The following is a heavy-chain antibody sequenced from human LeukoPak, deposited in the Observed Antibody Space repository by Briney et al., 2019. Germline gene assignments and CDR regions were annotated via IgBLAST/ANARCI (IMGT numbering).Heavy chain of an antibody. D-gene: IGHD6-13*01. CDR1: GGTFSSYT. CDR2: IIPILGIV. CDR3: ARDPTSSRGELDY. V-gene: IGHV1-69*04. Sequence: SVKVSCKASGGTFSSYTLSWVRQAPGQGLEWMGRIIPILGIVNYAQQFQGRVTIIADKSTNTAYMELSSLRSEDTAVYYCARDPTSSRGELDYWGQGTLVTVSS. J-gene: IGHJ4*02.